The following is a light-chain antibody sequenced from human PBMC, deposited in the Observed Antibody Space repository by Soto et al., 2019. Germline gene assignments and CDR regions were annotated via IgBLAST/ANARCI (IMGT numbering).Light chain of an antibody. J-gene: IGLJ2*01. CDR1: KLGDKY. CDR3: QAWDSSPVV. Sequence: SYELTQPPSVSVSPGQTASITCSGDKLGDKYACWYQQKPGQSPMLVIYQDSKRPSGIPERFSGSNSGNTATLTISGTQAMDEADYYCQAWDSSPVVFGGGTKLTVL. CDR2: QDS. V-gene: IGLV3-1*01.